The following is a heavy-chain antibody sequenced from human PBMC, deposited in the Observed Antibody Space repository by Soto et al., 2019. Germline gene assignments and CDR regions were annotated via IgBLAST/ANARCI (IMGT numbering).Heavy chain of an antibody. V-gene: IGHV1-69*02. CDR3: ARGPSIASCWPYYYYGMDV. D-gene: IGHD6-6*01. CDR2: IIPILGIA. J-gene: IGHJ6*02. Sequence: ASVKVSCKASGGTFSSYTISWVRQAPGQGLEWMGRIIPILGIANYAQKFQGRVTITGDKSTSTAYMELSRLRSDDTAVYYCARGPSIASCWPYYYYGMDVWGQGTTVTVSS. CDR1: GGTFSSYT.